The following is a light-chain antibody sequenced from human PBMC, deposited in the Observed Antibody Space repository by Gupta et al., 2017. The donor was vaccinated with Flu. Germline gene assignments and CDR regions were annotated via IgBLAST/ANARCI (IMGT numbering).Light chain of an antibody. Sequence: IQMTQSPSSLSASVGDRVTITCQASQDITKYLNWYQQKPGKAPKLLIYDASNLETGVPSRFSGSGSGTDFTFTISSLQPEDIATYYCQQDDIFPITFGQGTRLEIK. CDR3: QQDDIFPIT. J-gene: IGKJ5*01. CDR1: QDITKY. V-gene: IGKV1-33*01. CDR2: DAS.